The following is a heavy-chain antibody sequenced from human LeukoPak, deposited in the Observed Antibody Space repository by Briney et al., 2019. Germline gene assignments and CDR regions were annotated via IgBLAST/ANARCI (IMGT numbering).Heavy chain of an antibody. Sequence: GGSLRLSCAASGFTFSSYGMHWVRQAPGKGLEWVAFIRYDGSNKYYADSVKGLFTISRDNSKNTLYLQMNSLRAEDTAVYYCAKDGRGVRTMAATYYYYYGMDVWGQGTTVTVSS. CDR2: IRYDGSNK. CDR3: AKDGRGVRTMAATYYYYYGMDV. V-gene: IGHV3-30*02. D-gene: IGHD6-25*01. CDR1: GFTFSSYG. J-gene: IGHJ6*02.